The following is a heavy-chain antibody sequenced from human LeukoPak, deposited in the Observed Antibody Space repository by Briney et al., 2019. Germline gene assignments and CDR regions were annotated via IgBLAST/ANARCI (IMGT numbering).Heavy chain of an antibody. D-gene: IGHD3-22*01. Sequence: PGGSLRLSCAASGFTFSSYGMHWVRQAPGKGLEWVAVIWYDGSNKYYADSVKGRFTISRGNSKNTLYLRMNSLRAEDTAVYYCARERDYYDSSGYDDWGQGTLVTVSS. V-gene: IGHV3-33*01. J-gene: IGHJ4*02. CDR3: ARERDYYDSSGYDD. CDR2: IWYDGSNK. CDR1: GFTFSSYG.